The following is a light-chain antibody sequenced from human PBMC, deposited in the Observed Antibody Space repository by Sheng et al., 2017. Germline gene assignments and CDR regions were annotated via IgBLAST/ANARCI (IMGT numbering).Light chain of an antibody. CDR1: QSISSY. CDR3: QQSDSSSYT. V-gene: IGKV1-39*01. J-gene: IGKJ2*01. Sequence: DIQMTQSPSSLSASVGDTVTITCRASQSISSYLNWYQQKPGKAPKLLIYAASSLQSGVPSRFSGSGSGTDFTLTISSLQPEDFATYYCQQSDSSSYTFGQGTKLEIK. CDR2: AAS.